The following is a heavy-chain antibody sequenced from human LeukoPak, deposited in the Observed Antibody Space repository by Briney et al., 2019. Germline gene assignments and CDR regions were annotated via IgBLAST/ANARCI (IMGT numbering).Heavy chain of an antibody. CDR3: AKHAIGGYSYGYPFDY. Sequence: SETLSLTCTLSGGSISSSSYYWGWIRQPPGKGLEWIGSIYYSGSTYYNSSLKRRDTISVDTSKNQFSPKLSSVTAADTAVYYCAKHAIGGYSYGYPFDYWGQGTLVTVSS. D-gene: IGHD5-18*01. J-gene: IGHJ4*02. CDR1: GGSISSSSYY. CDR2: IYYSGST. V-gene: IGHV4-39*01.